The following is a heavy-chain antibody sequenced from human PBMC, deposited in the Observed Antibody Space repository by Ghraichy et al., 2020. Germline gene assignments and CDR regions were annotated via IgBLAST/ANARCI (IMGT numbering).Heavy chain of an antibody. CDR2: IYYSGST. J-gene: IGHJ1*01. Sequence: SETLSLTCTVSGGSISSSSYYWGWIRQPPGKGLEWIGSIYYSGSTYYNPSLKSRVTISVDTSKNQFSLKLSSVTAADTAVYYCARHVVWELPSSEDFQHWGQGTLVTVSS. CDR1: GGSISSSSYY. CDR3: ARHVVWELPSSEDFQH. D-gene: IGHD1-26*01. V-gene: IGHV4-39*01.